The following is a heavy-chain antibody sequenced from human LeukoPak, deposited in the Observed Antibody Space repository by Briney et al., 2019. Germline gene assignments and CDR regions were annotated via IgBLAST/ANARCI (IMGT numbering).Heavy chain of an antibody. CDR2: IRYDGSNK. CDR1: GFTFSSYG. J-gene: IGHJ4*02. Sequence: GGSLRLSCAESGFTFSSYGMHWGCQAPGKGLGRGAFIRYDGSNKNYADSVKGRFTISRDNSKNTLYLQMNSLRAEDTAVYYCAKVAAASGKGVTLFDYWGQGTLVTVSS. CDR3: AKVAAASGKGVTLFDY. V-gene: IGHV3-30*02. D-gene: IGHD6-13*01.